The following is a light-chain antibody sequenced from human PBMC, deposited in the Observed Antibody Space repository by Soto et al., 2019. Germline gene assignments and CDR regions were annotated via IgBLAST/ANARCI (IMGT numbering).Light chain of an antibody. CDR2: GAS. V-gene: IGKV3-20*01. Sequence: EIVLTQSPGTLSLSPGARATLSCRASQSVSTSSLAWYQQKGGQAPRLLIYGASTRATGIPARFSGSGSGTEFTLTISSLQSEDFAVYYCQQYGSSGTFGQGTKVDIK. CDR3: QQYGSSGT. CDR1: QSVSTSS. J-gene: IGKJ1*01.